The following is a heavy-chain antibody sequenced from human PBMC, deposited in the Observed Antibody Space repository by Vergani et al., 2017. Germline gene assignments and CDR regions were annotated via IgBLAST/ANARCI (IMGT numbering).Heavy chain of an antibody. V-gene: IGHV3-30*02. CDR3: AKEGGGYCSGGTCYPEY. CDR1: GLTFNSYG. CDR2: IRSDESRR. J-gene: IGHJ4*02. Sequence: QVQLLESGGGVVQPGGSLRLSCAASGLTFNSYGMHWVRQAPGKGLEWVASIRSDESRRYYGDSMEGPFTISRDNSKNTLYLQMKSLRPEDTAVYYCAKEGGGYCSGGTCYPEYWGQGTLVIVSS. D-gene: IGHD2-15*01.